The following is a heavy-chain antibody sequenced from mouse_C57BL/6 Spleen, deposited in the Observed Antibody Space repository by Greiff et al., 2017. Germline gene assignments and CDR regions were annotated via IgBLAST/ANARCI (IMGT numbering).Heavy chain of an antibody. CDR2: IYPGSGNT. J-gene: IGHJ3*01. V-gene: IGHV1-76*01. CDR3: ARDSSGYVWFAY. CDR1: GYTFTDYY. D-gene: IGHD3-2*02. Sequence: QVQLKESGAELVRPGASVKLSCKASGYTFTDYYITWVKQRPGQGLEWIARIYPGSGNTYYNEKFKGKATLTAEKSSSTSYMQLSSLPSDDYSVDFCARDSSGYVWFAYWGQGTLVTVSA.